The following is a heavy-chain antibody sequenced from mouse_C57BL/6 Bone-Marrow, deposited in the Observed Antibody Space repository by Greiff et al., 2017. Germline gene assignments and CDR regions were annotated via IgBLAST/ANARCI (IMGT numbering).Heavy chain of an antibody. CDR3: ARSITTVVATWYFDV. CDR1: GYTFTDYY. V-gene: IGHV1-26*01. J-gene: IGHJ1*03. CDR2: INPNNGGT. D-gene: IGHD1-1*01. Sequence: EVQLQQSGPELVKPGASVKISCKASGYTFTDYYMNWVKQSHGKSLEWIGDINPNNGGTSYNQKFKGKATLTVAKSSSTAYMELRSLTSADSAVYYCARSITTVVATWYFDVWGTGTTVTVSS.